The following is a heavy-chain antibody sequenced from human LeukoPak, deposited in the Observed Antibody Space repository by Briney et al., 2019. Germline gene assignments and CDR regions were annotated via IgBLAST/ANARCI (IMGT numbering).Heavy chain of an antibody. J-gene: IGHJ6*02. CDR2: INHSGST. D-gene: IGHD3-10*01. Sequence: SETLSLTCAVYGGSFSGYYWSWIRQPPGKGLEWIGEINHSGSTNYNPSLKSRVTISVDTSKNQFSLKLSSVTAADTAVYYCARGGGGWWFGELRIYYYYGMDDWGQGTTVTVSS. CDR1: GGSFSGYY. V-gene: IGHV4-34*01. CDR3: ARGGGGWWFGELRIYYYYGMDD.